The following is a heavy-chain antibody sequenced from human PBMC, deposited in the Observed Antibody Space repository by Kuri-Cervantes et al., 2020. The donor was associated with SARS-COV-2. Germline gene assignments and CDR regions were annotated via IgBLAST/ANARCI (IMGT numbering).Heavy chain of an antibody. J-gene: IGHJ4*02. D-gene: IGHD2-2*01. CDR2: IYPGDSDT. V-gene: IGHV5-51*01. Sequence: GGSLRLSCKASGYTFTSYWIGWVRQMPGKGLEWMGIIYPGDSDTRYSTSFQGQVTISADKSISTAYLQWSSLKASDTAMYYCARLVPASYYFDYWGQGTLVTVSS. CDR1: GYTFTSYW. CDR3: ARLVPASYYFDY.